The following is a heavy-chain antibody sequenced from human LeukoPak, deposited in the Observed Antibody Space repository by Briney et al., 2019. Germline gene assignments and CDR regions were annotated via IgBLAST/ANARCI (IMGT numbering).Heavy chain of an antibody. CDR2: IKQDGSEK. V-gene: IGHV3-7*04. D-gene: IGHD1-14*01. CDR3: ARDYRMTLDY. Sequence: LAGGSLRLSCAASGLTFSSYWMSWVRHAPGKGLEWVANIKQDGSEKYYVDSVKGRFTISRDNAKNSLYLQMNSLRAEDTAVYYCARDYRMTLDYWGQGTLVTVSS. J-gene: IGHJ4*02. CDR1: GLTFSSYW.